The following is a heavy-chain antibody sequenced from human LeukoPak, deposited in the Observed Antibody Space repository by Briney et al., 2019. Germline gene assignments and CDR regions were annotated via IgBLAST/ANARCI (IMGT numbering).Heavy chain of an antibody. Sequence: SETLSLTCTVFGGSIGIDDYYWTWIRQPPGKGLEWIGYIYHRGTAYYNPSLESRVTISVDRSKNQFSLKLTSVTAADTAMFYCARVRDPYYYYMDVWGKGTTVTVSS. CDR1: GGSIGIDDYY. D-gene: IGHD5-24*01. V-gene: IGHV4-30-2*01. CDR2: IYHRGTA. J-gene: IGHJ6*03. CDR3: ARVRDPYYYYMDV.